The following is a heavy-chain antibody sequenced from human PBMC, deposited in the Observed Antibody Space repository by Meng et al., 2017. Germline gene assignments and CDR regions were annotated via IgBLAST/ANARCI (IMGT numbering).Heavy chain of an antibody. J-gene: IGHJ3*02. D-gene: IGHD3-10*01. V-gene: IGHV3-30*04. Sequence: RLVELGVGVAQRGGSWRLSCTAAGFTFNICAMHWVRQAPGKRLEWVTVISYDGSNKYYADSVKGRFTISRDNSKNTLYLQMNSLRAEDTAVYYCASLGSRRGAHAFDIWGQGTMVTVSS. CDR3: ASLGSRRGAHAFDI. CDR2: ISYDGSNK. CDR1: GFTFNICA.